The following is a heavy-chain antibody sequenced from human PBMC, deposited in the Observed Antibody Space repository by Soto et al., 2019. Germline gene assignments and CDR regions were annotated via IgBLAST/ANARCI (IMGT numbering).Heavy chain of an antibody. CDR1: GGSISSSSYY. Sequence: PSETLSLTCTVSGGSISSSSYYWGWIRQPPGKGLEWIGSIYYSGSTYYNPSHKSRVTISVDTSKNQFSLTLSSVTAADTAVYSCARHGRDYQLSGYYFYWMVVWGQGATLTVSS. V-gene: IGHV4-39*01. D-gene: IGHD2-2*01. CDR2: IYYSGST. J-gene: IGHJ6*02. CDR3: ARHGRDYQLSGYYFYWMVV.